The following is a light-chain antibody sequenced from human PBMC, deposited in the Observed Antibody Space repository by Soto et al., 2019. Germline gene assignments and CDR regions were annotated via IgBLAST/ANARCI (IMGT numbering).Light chain of an antibody. Sequence: EIVLTQSPGTLSLSPGERATLPSGASQGVTNTYLACYPRKPGHPPRLLINGTSYRSTDIPPRFSGSGSGTDFTLTITRLEPEDFAVYYCQQYGSSPPTFGQGTKVEIK. V-gene: IGKV3-20*01. CDR1: QGVTNTY. CDR3: QQYGSSPPT. CDR2: GTS. J-gene: IGKJ1*01.